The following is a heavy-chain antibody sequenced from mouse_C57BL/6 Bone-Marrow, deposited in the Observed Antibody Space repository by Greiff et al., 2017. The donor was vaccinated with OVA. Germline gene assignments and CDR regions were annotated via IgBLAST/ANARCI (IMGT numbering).Heavy chain of an antibody. J-gene: IGHJ1*03. V-gene: IGHV3-6*01. CDR2: ISYDGSN. CDR1: GYSITSGYY. D-gene: IGHD2-14*01. Sequence: EVQLVESGPGLVKPSQSLSLTCSVTGYSITSGYYWNWIRQFPGNKLEWMGYISYDGSNNYNPSLKNRISITRDTSKNQFFLKLNSVTTEDTATYYCAREGVLPMYFDVWGTGTTVTVST. CDR3: AREGVLPMYFDV.